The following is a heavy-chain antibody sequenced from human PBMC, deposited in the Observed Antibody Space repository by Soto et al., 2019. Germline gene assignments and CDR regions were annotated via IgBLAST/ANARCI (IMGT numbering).Heavy chain of an antibody. D-gene: IGHD6-13*01. Sequence: SVKVSCKASGGTFSSYTISWVRQAPGQGLEWMGRIIPILGIANYAQKFQGRVTITADKSTSTAYMELSSLISEDTAVYYCARDRSSSWFDYWGQGTLVTVSS. V-gene: IGHV1-69*04. CDR3: ARDRSSSWFDY. CDR2: IIPILGIA. J-gene: IGHJ4*02. CDR1: GGTFSSYT.